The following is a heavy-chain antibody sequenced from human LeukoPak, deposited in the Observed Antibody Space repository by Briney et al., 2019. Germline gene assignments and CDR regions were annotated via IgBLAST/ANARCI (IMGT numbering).Heavy chain of an antibody. CDR3: ARSPGRQQPYYFDN. J-gene: IGHJ4*02. CDR2: IYYSGST. V-gene: IGHV4-30-4*01. Sequence: SETLSLTCTVSGGSISSGDYYWSWIRQPPGKGLEWIGYIYYSGSTYYNPSLKSRVTISVDTSKNQFSLKLSSVTAADTAVYYCARSPGRQQPYYFDNWGQGTLVTVSS. D-gene: IGHD6-13*01. CDR1: GGSISSGDYY.